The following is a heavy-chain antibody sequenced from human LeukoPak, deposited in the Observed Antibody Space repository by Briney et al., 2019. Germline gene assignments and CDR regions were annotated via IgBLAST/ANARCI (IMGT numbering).Heavy chain of an antibody. CDR1: GGSISSYY. Sequence: PSETLSLTCTVSGGSISSYYWSWIRQPPGKGLEWIGYIYYSGSTNYNPSLKSRVTISVDTSKNQFSLKLSSVTAADTAVYYCARCQRLILTGYTHWGQGTLVTVSS. CDR3: ARCQRLILTGYTH. V-gene: IGHV4-59*08. CDR2: IYYSGST. J-gene: IGHJ4*02. D-gene: IGHD3-9*01.